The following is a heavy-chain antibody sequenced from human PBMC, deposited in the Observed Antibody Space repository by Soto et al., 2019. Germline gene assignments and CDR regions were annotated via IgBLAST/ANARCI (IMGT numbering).Heavy chain of an antibody. D-gene: IGHD1-26*01. J-gene: IGHJ4*02. CDR3: AREGCPFDY. CDR1: GFTFSSYS. Sequence: EVQLVESGGGLVQPGGSLRLSCAASGFTFSSYSMNWVRQAPGKGLEWVSYFSSSSGTIYYADSVKGPFTISRDNAQNSLYLQMNSLRDEDKAVYYCAREGCPFDYWRQGTLVTASS. V-gene: IGHV3-48*02. CDR2: FSSSSGTI.